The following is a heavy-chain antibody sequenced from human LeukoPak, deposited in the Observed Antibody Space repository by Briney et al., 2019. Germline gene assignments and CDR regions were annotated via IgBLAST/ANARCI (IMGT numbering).Heavy chain of an antibody. CDR3: AREVANDY. V-gene: IGHV4-59*01. CDR2: IDYSGST. Sequence: SETLSLTCTVSGGPISSYKWTWIRQPPGKGLEWIGYIDYSGSTNYNPSLKSRVSISLDTSKNQFSLRLSSVTAADTAVYYCAREVANDYWGQGTLVTVSS. J-gene: IGHJ4*02. D-gene: IGHD5-12*01. CDR1: GGPISSYK.